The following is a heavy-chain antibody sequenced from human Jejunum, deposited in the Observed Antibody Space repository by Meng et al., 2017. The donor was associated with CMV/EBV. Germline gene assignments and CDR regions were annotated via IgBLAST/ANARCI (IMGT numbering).Heavy chain of an antibody. CDR3: TRADSSNYGSLFDY. V-gene: IGHV3-73*01. D-gene: IGHD4-11*01. CDR1: TFSGSA. Sequence: TFSGSAVHWVRQASGKGLEGVGRIRGKAHSYATAYAASVKGRFTISRDDSKNTAYLQMNSLKTEDTAVYYCTRADSSNYGSLFDYWGQGTLVTVSS. J-gene: IGHJ4*02. CDR2: IRGKAHSYAT.